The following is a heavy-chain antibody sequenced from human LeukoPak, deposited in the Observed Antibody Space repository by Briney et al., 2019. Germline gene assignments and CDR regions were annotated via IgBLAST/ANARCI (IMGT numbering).Heavy chain of an antibody. CDR3: ARDHVKLGSGRSVDY. Sequence: SHTLSLTCTVSGGSISSGDYYWSWIRQPPGKGLEWIEYIYYSGSTYYNPSLMSRLTISVDTSKNQFSLKLSSVTAADTAVYYCARDHVKLGSGRSVDYWGQGTLVTVSS. V-gene: IGHV4-30-4*01. J-gene: IGHJ4*02. CDR1: GGSISSGDYY. CDR2: IYYSGST. D-gene: IGHD3-10*01.